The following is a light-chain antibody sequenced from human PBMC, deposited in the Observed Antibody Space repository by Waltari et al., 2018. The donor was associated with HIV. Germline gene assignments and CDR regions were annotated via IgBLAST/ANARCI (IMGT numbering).Light chain of an antibody. Sequence: EIVLTQSPATLSLSPGERATLSCRASQSVGSYLGWYQQKPGQAPRLRIYDASNRATGIPARFSGSGSGTDFTLTINSLEPEDFAVYYCQHRSNWPPVAFGQGTRLEIK. CDR1: QSVGSY. CDR3: QHRSNWPPVA. V-gene: IGKV3-11*01. CDR2: DAS. J-gene: IGKJ5*01.